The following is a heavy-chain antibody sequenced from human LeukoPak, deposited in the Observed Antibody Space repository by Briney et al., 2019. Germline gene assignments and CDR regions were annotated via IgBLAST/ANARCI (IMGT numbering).Heavy chain of an antibody. J-gene: IGHJ3*02. CDR2: INHSGST. CDR1: GGSFSGYY. Sequence: SETLSLTCAVYGGSFSGYYWSWIRQPPGKGLEWIGEINHSGSTNYNPSLKSRVTISVDTSKNQFSLKLSSVTAANTAVYYCARVRILWFGELDAFDIWGQGTMVTVSS. D-gene: IGHD3-10*01. CDR3: ARVRILWFGELDAFDI. V-gene: IGHV4-34*01.